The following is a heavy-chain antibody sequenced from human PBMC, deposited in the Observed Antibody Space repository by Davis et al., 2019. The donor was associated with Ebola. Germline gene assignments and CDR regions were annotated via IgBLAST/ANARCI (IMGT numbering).Heavy chain of an antibody. D-gene: IGHD2-2*01. CDR2: IKQDGSEK. V-gene: IGHV3-7*03. Sequence: GESLKISCAASGFSFSSYWMSWVRQAPGKGLEWVANIKQDGSEKFYVDSVKGRFTMSRDNAKNSLHLQMNSLRVEDTAVYYCARDLGVIVVVPAAMEVWGQGTLVTVSS. J-gene: IGHJ4*02. CDR3: ARDLGVIVVVPAAMEV. CDR1: GFSFSSYW.